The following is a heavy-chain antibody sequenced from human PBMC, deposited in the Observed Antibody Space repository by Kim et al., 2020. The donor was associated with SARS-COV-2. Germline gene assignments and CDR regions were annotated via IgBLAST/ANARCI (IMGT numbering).Heavy chain of an antibody. CDR3: AGDDPRYSSSSHYYYYGMDV. J-gene: IGHJ6*02. CDR1: GFTFSSYA. D-gene: IGHD6-6*01. V-gene: IGHV3-30*04. CDR2: ISYDGSNK. Sequence: GGSLRLSCAASGFTFSSYAMHWVRQAPGKGLEWVAVISYDGSNKYYADSVKGRFTISRDNSKNTLYLQMNSLRAEDTAVYYCAGDDPRYSSSSHYYYYGMDVWGQGTTVTVSS.